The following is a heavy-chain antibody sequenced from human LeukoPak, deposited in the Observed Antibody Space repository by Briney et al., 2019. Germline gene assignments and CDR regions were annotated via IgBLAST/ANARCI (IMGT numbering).Heavy chain of an antibody. D-gene: IGHD2-15*01. J-gene: IGHJ4*02. CDR3: AKVLGGLWPGIDY. CDR1: GFTFSTHS. CDR2: INSDGSST. V-gene: IGHV3-74*01. Sequence: GGSLRLSCTASGFTFSTHSMHWVRQAPGKGPVWVSRINSDGSSTRYADSVTGRFTISRDNAKNAVCLQMNSLRAEDTAVYYCAKVLGGLWPGIDYWGQGTVVTVSS.